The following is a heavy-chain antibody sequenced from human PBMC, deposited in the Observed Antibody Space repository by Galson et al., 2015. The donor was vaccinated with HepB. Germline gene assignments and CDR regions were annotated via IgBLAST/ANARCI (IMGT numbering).Heavy chain of an antibody. V-gene: IGHV3-30*04. CDR3: ARDGIVGAPRGDNFCDY. CDR1: GLTFSSYS. J-gene: IGHJ4*02. D-gene: IGHD1-26*01. CDR2: MSYDGSNK. Sequence: SLRLSCAASGLTFSSYSMKWVRQAPGKGLEWVALMSYDGSNKFYADSVKGRFTISRDNSRNTLYLQMNSLRFEDTALYYCARDGIVGAPRGDNFCDYWGQGTLVAVSS.